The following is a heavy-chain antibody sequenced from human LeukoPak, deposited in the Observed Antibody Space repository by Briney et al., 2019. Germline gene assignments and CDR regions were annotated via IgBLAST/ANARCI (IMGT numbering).Heavy chain of an antibody. CDR1: GYTFTDYY. V-gene: IGHV1-2*06. CDR3: AREEKYYYDSSGYLD. CDR2: INPNSGDT. Sequence: ASVKVSCKASGYTFTDYYMHWVRQAPGQGLEWMGRINPNSGDTNYAQKFQGRVTMTRDTSISTAYMELTRLRSDDAAVYYCAREEKYYYDSSGYLDWGQGTLVIVSS. J-gene: IGHJ4*02. D-gene: IGHD3-22*01.